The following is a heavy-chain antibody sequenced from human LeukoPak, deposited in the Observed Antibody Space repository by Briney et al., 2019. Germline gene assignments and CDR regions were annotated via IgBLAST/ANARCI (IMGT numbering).Heavy chain of an antibody. D-gene: IGHD6-13*01. CDR3: ARDRAAALDY. Sequence: ASVKVSCKASGYTFTSYGISWVRQAPGQRLEWMGWINAGNGNTKYSQKFQGRVTITRDTSASTAYMELSSLRSEDTAVYYCARDRAAALDYWGQGTLVTVSS. CDR1: GYTFTSYG. CDR2: INAGNGNT. J-gene: IGHJ4*02. V-gene: IGHV1-3*01.